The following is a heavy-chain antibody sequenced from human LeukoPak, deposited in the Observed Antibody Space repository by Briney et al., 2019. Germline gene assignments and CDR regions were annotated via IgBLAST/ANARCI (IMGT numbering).Heavy chain of an antibody. CDR2: IYHSGST. V-gene: IGHV4-30-2*01. CDR1: GGFISSGGYS. J-gene: IGHJ4*02. CDR3: ARAGGYYGSGSLSFDY. Sequence: SQTLSLTCAVSGGFISSGGYSWSWIRQPPGKGLEWIGYIYHSGSTYYNPSLKSRVTISVDRSKNQFSLKLSSVTAADTAVYYCARAGGYYGSGSLSFDYWGQGTLVTVSS. D-gene: IGHD3-10*01.